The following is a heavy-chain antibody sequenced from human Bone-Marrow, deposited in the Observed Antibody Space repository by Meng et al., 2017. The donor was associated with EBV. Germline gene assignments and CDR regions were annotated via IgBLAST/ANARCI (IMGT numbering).Heavy chain of an antibody. V-gene: IGHV4-59*01. CDR2: IYYSGST. CDR1: GGSISSYY. Sequence: QVQLQESGPGLVKPSEPLSLPCTVSGGSISSYYWSWIRQPPGKGLEWIGYIYYSGSTNYNPSLKSRVTISVDTSKNQFSLKLSSVTAADTAVYYCARSAHTEGWFDPWGQGTLVTVSS. J-gene: IGHJ5*02. CDR3: ARSAHTEGWFDP.